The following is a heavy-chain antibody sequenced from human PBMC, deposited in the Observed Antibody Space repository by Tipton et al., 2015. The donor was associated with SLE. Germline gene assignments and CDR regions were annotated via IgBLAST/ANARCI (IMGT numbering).Heavy chain of an antibody. Sequence: SLRLSCAASGVTISSNFMSWVRQAPGKGLEWVSVFFGADSTYYADSVKGRFIVSRDSSKNTLSLQMNSLRAEDTAVYYCARGPVSGRRYFVFWGQGTLVTVSS. CDR2: FFGADST. J-gene: IGHJ4*02. CDR1: GVTISSNF. D-gene: IGHD6-19*01. V-gene: IGHV3-66*01. CDR3: ARGPVSGRRYFVF.